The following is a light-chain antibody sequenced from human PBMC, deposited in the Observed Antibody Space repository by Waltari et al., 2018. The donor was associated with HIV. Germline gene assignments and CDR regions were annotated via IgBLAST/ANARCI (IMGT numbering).Light chain of an antibody. Sequence: ERMMTQSPATLSVSPGERATLSCRASQSISSNLAWYQQKPGQVPRLLIYAAAARATGIPARFSGSGSGTEFTLTISSLQSEDFAVYYCQQYNNWPWTFGQGTRVE. V-gene: IGKV3-15*01. J-gene: IGKJ5*01. CDR2: AAA. CDR1: QSISSN. CDR3: QQYNNWPWT.